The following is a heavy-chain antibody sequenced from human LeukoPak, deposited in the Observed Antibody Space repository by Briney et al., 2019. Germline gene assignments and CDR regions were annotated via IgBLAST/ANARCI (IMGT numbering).Heavy chain of an antibody. CDR3: AKILGAGRDYYYYMDV. J-gene: IGHJ6*03. Sequence: PSETLSLTCAVSGGSISSRNWWSWVRQPPGKGLEWIGEIYHSGSTNYNSSLKSRVTISVDKSKNQFSLKLSSVTAADTAVYYCAKILGAGRDYYYYMDVWGQGTTVTVSS. CDR2: IYHSGST. D-gene: IGHD3-3*01. CDR1: GGSISSRNW. V-gene: IGHV4-4*02.